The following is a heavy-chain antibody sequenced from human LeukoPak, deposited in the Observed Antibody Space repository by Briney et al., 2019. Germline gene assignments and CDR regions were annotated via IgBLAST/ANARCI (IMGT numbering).Heavy chain of an antibody. CDR2: IYPGDSDT. CDR1: GYSFTDYW. D-gene: IGHD1-1*01. J-gene: IGHJ3*02. V-gene: IGHV5-51*01. CDR3: ARRPWSHPPHDAFGI. Sequence: GESLKISCKGSGYSFTDYWIGWVRQMPGKSLEWMGIIYPGDSDTRYSPSFQGQFTISADKSISTASLQWTSLKASDTALYYCARRPWSHPPHDAFGIWGQGTMITVSS.